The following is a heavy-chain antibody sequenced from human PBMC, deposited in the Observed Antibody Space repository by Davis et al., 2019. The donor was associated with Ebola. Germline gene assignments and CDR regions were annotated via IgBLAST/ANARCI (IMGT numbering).Heavy chain of an antibody. V-gene: IGHV4-59*01. Sequence: MPSETLSLTCTVSGGSISSYYWSWIRQPPGKGLEWIGYIYYSGSTNYNPSLKSRVTISVDTSKNQFSLKLSSVTAADTAVYYCARDSWGYSYGTYYYYGMDVWGQGTTVTVSS. CDR2: IYYSGST. D-gene: IGHD5-18*01. J-gene: IGHJ6*02. CDR1: GGSISSYY. CDR3: ARDSWGYSYGTYYYYGMDV.